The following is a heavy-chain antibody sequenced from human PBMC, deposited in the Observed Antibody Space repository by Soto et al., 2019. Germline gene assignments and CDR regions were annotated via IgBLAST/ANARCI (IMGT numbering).Heavy chain of an antibody. CDR2: ISGSSRYT. J-gene: IGHJ4*02. CDR3: ARHTSGWHYYDY. CDR1: GFNFSDHY. V-gene: IGHV3-11*06. Sequence: PGGSLRLSCAASGFNFSDHYMNWVRQAPGKGLEWVSYISGSSRYTNFADSVKGRFTISRDSAKNSLYLQMNSLRVEDTAVYYCARHTSGWHYYDYWGQGTPVTVSS. D-gene: IGHD6-19*01.